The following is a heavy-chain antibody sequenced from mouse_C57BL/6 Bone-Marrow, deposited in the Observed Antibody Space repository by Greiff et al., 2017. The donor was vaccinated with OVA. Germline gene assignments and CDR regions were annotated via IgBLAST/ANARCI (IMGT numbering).Heavy chain of an antibody. CDR3: ARDMGDGRLVDY. CDR1: GISITTGNYR. D-gene: IGHD2-3*01. Sequence: EVKLVESGPGLVKPSQTVFLTCTVTGISITTGNYRWSWIRQFPGNKLEWIGYIYYSGTITYNPSLTSRPPITRDTPKNQFFLEMNSMTAEDTATYFCARDMGDGRLVDYWGQGTSVTVSS. J-gene: IGHJ4*01. CDR2: IYYSGTI. V-gene: IGHV3-5*01.